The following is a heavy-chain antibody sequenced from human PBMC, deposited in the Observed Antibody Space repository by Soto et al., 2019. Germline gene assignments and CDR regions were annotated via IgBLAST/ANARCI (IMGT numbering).Heavy chain of an antibody. V-gene: IGHV4-31*03. D-gene: IGHD4-17*01. J-gene: IGHJ6*02. Sequence: PSETLSLTCTVSGGSISSGGYYWSWIRQHPGKGLEWIGYIYYSGSTYYNPSLKSRVTISVDTSKNQFSLKLSSVTAADTAVYYCARSETILKPYYYYYGMDVWGQGTTVTVSS. CDR3: ARSETILKPYYYYYGMDV. CDR2: IYYSGST. CDR1: GGSISSGGYY.